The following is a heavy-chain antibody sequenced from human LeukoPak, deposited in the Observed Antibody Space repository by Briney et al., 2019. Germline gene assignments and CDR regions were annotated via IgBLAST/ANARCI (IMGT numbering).Heavy chain of an antibody. J-gene: IGHJ6*02. CDR3: ARDPYYGSGKYYHGMDL. D-gene: IGHD3-10*01. CDR1: GFTLSRFA. V-gene: IGHV3-23*01. Sequence: GGSLRLSCAASGFTLSRFAMTWVRQAPGKGLEWVSGISAGGRSTYYADSVKGRFTISRDKSKNTLYLQMNSLKVEDTAVYYCARDPYYGSGKYYHGMDLWGQGTTVTVSS. CDR2: ISAGGRST.